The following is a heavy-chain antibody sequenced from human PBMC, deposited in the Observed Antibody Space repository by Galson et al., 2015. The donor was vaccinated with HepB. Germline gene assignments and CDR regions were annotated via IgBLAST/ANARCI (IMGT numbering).Heavy chain of an antibody. V-gene: IGHV1-18*04. Sequence: SVKVSCKASGYTFTSYGISWVRQAPGQGLEWMGWISAYNGNTNYAQKLQGRVTMTTDTSTSTAYMELRSLRSDDTAVYYCARVDYYGSGSFYYYYAMDVWGQGTTVTVSS. CDR1: GYTFTSYG. CDR2: ISAYNGNT. CDR3: ARVDYYGSGSFYYYYAMDV. D-gene: IGHD3-10*01. J-gene: IGHJ6*02.